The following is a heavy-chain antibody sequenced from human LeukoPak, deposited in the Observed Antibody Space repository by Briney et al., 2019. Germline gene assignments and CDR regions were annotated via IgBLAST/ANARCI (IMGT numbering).Heavy chain of an antibody. CDR1: GFTFSSYS. CDR3: AKYYYAYYGTFDY. Sequence: GGSLRLSCAASGFTFSSYSMNWVRQAPGKGLEWVSSISSSSSYIYYADSVKGRFTTSRDNSKNTLYLQMNSLRAEDTAVYYCAKYYYAYYGTFDYWGQGNLVTVSS. D-gene: IGHD2/OR15-2a*01. J-gene: IGHJ4*02. CDR2: ISSSSSYI. V-gene: IGHV3-21*04.